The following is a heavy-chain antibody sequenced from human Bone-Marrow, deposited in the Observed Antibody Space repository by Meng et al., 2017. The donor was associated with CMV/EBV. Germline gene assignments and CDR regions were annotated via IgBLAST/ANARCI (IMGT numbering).Heavy chain of an antibody. Sequence: SLRLSCTASGLTVSSNTIHWVRQAPGKGLEWVAGLSYDGRNKYYAVSVKGRFTISRDNSKNTVYLQMNSLSAEDTAVYSCAREGYDIWGQGTLVTVSS. D-gene: IGHD5-12*01. J-gene: IGHJ4*02. CDR1: GLTVSSNT. CDR2: LSYDGRNK. CDR3: AREGYDI. V-gene: IGHV3-30*04.